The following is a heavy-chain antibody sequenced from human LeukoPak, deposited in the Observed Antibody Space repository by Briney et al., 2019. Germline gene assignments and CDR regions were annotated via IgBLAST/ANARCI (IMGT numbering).Heavy chain of an antibody. D-gene: IGHD1-26*01. J-gene: IGHJ2*01. CDR2: IHWDDDK. CDR1: GFSLSTSGVG. Sequence: SGPTLVNPTQTLTLTCTFSGFSLSTSGVGVGWIRQPPGKALEWLALIHWDDDKRYSPSLKSRLTITKDTSENQVVLTMTNMDPVDTATYYCAHSPQYYSVSHKYFDLWGRGTLVTVSS. V-gene: IGHV2-5*02. CDR3: AHSPQYYSVSHKYFDL.